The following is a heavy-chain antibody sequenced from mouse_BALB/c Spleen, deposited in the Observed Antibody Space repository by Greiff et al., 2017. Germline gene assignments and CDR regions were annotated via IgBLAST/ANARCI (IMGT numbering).Heavy chain of an antibody. D-gene: IGHD1-1*01. CDR3: ASPKYYGSRPWFAY. CDR1: GFNIKDTY. Sequence: VQLQQSGAELVKPGASVKLSCTASGFNIKDTYMHWVKQRPEQGLEWIGRIDPANGNTKYDPKFQGKATITADTSSNTAYLQLSSLTSEDTAVYYCASPKYYGSRPWFAYWGQGTLVTVSA. J-gene: IGHJ3*01. CDR2: IDPANGNT. V-gene: IGHV14-3*02.